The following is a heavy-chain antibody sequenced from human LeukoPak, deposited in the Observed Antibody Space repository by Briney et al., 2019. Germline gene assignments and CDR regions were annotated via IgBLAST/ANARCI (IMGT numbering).Heavy chain of an antibody. CDR2: INSDGSST. J-gene: IGHJ4*02. D-gene: IGHD5-12*01. Sequence: GGSLRLSCAASGFTFSSYWMHWVRQAPGRGLVWVSRINSDGSSTSYADSVKGRFTISRDNAKNSLYLQMNSLRVDDTAVYYCTRNSGYYRIDYWGQGSLVTVPS. CDR1: GFTFSSYW. V-gene: IGHV3-74*01. CDR3: TRNSGYYRIDY.